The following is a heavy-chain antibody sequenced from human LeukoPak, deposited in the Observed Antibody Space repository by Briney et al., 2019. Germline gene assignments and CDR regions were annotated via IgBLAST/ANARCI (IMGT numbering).Heavy chain of an antibody. CDR2: VNPNSGDT. CDR3: ARGPRFPRTDFDY. D-gene: IGHD3-10*01. Sequence: ASMKVSCKASGYTFTSYEINWVRQATGQGLEWMGWVNPNSGDTGYAQKFQGRVTMTRDTSISTAYMELSSLRSEDTAVYYCARGPRFPRTDFDYWGQGTLVTVSS. J-gene: IGHJ4*02. CDR1: GYTFTSYE. V-gene: IGHV1-8*01.